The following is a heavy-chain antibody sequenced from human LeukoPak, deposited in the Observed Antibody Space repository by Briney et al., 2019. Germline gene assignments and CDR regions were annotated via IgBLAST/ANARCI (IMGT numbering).Heavy chain of an antibody. D-gene: IGHD1-26*01. CDR2: INHRRST. CDR1: GGSFSTYY. V-gene: IGHV4-34*01. J-gene: IGHJ4*02. CDR3: ARAKGATFSGPYYYFDY. Sequence: SETLSLTCAVYGGSFSTYYWSWIRQSPDKGLEWIGEINHRRSTNYNPSLKSRVTISVDTSKNQFSLKLSSVTAADTAVYYCARAKGATFSGPYYYFDYWGQGTLVTVSS.